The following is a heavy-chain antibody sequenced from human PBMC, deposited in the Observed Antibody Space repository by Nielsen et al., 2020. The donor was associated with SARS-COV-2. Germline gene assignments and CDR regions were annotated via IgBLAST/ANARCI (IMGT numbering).Heavy chain of an antibody. CDR3: ARIRIGYSSGWYGGRLYYFDY. J-gene: IGHJ4*02. Sequence: RQAPGKALEWLAHIFSNDEKSYSTSLKNRLTISKDTSKSQVVLTMTNMDPVDTATYYCARIRIGYSSGWYGGRLYYFDYWGQGTLVTVSS. CDR2: IFSNDEK. V-gene: IGHV2-26*01. D-gene: IGHD6-19*01.